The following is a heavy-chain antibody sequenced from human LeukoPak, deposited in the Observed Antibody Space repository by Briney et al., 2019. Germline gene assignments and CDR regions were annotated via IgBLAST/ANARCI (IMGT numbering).Heavy chain of an antibody. CDR3: ARLAAAGGNPYYLDY. J-gene: IGHJ4*02. CDR2: IYPDDSDT. D-gene: IGHD6-25*01. CDR1: GYSFTTYW. Sequence: GESLKISCKGSGYSFTTYWIVWVRQMPGKGLEWVGIIYPDDSDTRNSPSFQGQVTISAEKSISTAYLQWSSLKASDTAMYYCARLAAAGGNPYYLDYWGQGTQVTVSS. V-gene: IGHV5-51*01.